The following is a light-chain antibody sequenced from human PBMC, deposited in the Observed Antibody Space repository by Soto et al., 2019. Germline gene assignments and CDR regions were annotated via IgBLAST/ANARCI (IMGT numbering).Light chain of an antibody. CDR1: RSVSTF. J-gene: IGKJ1*01. Sequence: EFALTQAPGTLSLSPGDRATLSCRASRSVSTFLGWYQQKPGQPPRLLIYDASNRATGIPARFSGSGSGTGFTLTISSLEPEDFAVYYCQQRSNWPWTFGQGSKVDI. V-gene: IGKV3-11*01. CDR3: QQRSNWPWT. CDR2: DAS.